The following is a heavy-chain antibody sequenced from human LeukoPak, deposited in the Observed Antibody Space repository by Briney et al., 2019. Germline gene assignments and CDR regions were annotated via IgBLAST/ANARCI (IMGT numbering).Heavy chain of an antibody. J-gene: IGHJ4*02. CDR3: ARDFHHEYYYGSGSYFPLF. Sequence: GASVKVSCKASGYTFTSYGISWVRQAPGQGLEWMGWISAYNGNTNYAQKLQGRVTMTTDTSTSTAYMELRSLRSDDTAVYYCARDFHHEYYYGSGSYFPLFWGQGTLVTVSS. D-gene: IGHD3-10*01. CDR2: ISAYNGNT. CDR1: GYTFTSYG. V-gene: IGHV1-18*01.